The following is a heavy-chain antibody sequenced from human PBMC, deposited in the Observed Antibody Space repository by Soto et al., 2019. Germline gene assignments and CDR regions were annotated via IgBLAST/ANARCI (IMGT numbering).Heavy chain of an antibody. CDR3: ARDPVEGYAFFDS. CDR2: LHNSGNP. V-gene: IGHV4-59*01. D-gene: IGHD5-12*01. J-gene: IGHJ5*02. Sequence: QVQLQESGPGLVQASETLSLTCSISGGSMRGYHWNWIRQTPGKGVEWIGYLHNSGNPTYSSSLTGPATLSAAMSERQSPLKFASVTAADTAVYWCARDPVEGYAFFDSWGQGALVTVSS. CDR1: GGSMRGYH.